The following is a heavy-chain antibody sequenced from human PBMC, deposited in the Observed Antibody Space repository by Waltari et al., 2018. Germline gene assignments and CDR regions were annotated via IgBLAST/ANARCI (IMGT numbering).Heavy chain of an antibody. CDR2: IYTSGST. V-gene: IGHV4-61*02. D-gene: IGHD4-17*01. CDR3: ARGDYANWYFDL. CDR1: GGSISSGSYY. J-gene: IGHJ2*01. Sequence: QVQLQESGPGLVKPSQTLSLTCTVSGGSISSGSYYWSWIRQPAGKGLEWIGRIYTSGSTNYNPSLKSRVTISVDTSKNQFSLKLSSVTAADTAVYYCARGDYANWYFDLWGRGTLVTVSS.